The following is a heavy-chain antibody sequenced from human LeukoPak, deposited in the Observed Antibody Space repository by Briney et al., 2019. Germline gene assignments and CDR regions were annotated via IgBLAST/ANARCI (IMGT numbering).Heavy chain of an antibody. D-gene: IGHD2-15*01. CDR3: ARHADIAAYREGLDV. CDR1: GGSISGYF. CDR2: IYYRGNT. V-gene: IGHV4-59*01. J-gene: IGHJ6*04. Sequence: SETLSLTCTVSGGSISGYFWSWIRQPPGEGLEWIGYIYYRGNTIYNLSLKSRATISVDTSKNLFSLELTSVATADTAVYYCARHADIAAYREGLDVWGRGITVTVSS.